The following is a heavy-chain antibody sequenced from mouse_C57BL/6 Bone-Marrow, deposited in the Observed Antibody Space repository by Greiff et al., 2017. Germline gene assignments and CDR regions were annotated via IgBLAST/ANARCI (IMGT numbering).Heavy chain of an antibody. Sequence: QVQLQQPGAELVRPGSSVKLSCKASGYTFTSYWMHWVKQRPIQGLEWIGNIDPSDSETHYNQKFKDKATLTVDKSSSTAYMQLSSLTSEDSAVYYCARGRDTTIEGYWGQGTTLTVSS. J-gene: IGHJ2*01. CDR1: GYTFTSYW. V-gene: IGHV1-52*01. CDR2: IDPSDSET. D-gene: IGHD1-1*01. CDR3: ARGRDTTIEGY.